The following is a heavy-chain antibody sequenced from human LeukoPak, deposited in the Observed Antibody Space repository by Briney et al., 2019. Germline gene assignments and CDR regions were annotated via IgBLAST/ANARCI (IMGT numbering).Heavy chain of an antibody. J-gene: IGHJ4*02. Sequence: PGESLRLSCVGSGFTFSSYSMNWVRQAPGKGLEWVSYITRTSGTIYYADSVEGRFIISRDNARNSLYLQMNSLRAEDTAVYYCVRDPNALDYWGQGTLVTVSS. V-gene: IGHV3-48*01. CDR1: GFTFSSYS. CDR2: ITRTSGTI. CDR3: VRDPNALDY.